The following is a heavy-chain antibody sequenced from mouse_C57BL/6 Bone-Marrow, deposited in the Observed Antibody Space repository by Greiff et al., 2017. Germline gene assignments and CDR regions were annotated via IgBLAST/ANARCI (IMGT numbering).Heavy chain of an antibody. CDR2: IHPNSGST. J-gene: IGHJ2*01. CDR3: ARGAYYYGSPYYFDY. D-gene: IGHD1-1*01. V-gene: IGHV1-64*01. CDR1: GYTFTSYW. Sequence: VKLKQPGAELVKPGASVKLSCKASGYTFTSYWMHWVKQRPGQGLEWIGMIHPNSGSTNYNEKFKSKATLTVDKSSSTAYMQLSSLTSEDSAVYYCARGAYYYGSPYYFDYWGQGTTLTVSS.